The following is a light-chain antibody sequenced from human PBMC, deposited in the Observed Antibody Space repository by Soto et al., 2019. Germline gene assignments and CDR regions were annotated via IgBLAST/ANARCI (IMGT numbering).Light chain of an antibody. CDR1: SSDVGGYHY. Sequence: QSALTQPASVSGSPGQSITLSCTGSSSDVGGYHYVSWYQQHPGKAPKLMIYEVTNRPSGVSDRFSGSKSGNTASLIISGLQAEDEADYYCNSFTSSSTLVFGGGTKLTVL. V-gene: IGLV2-14*01. CDR3: NSFTSSSTLV. J-gene: IGLJ3*02. CDR2: EVT.